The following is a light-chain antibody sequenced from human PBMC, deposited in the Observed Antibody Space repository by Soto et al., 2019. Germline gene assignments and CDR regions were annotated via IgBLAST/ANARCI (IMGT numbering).Light chain of an antibody. CDR1: SGYSNYK. CDR3: GADHGSGSNFVYV. Sequence: QSVLTQPPSASASLGASVTLTCTLSSGYSNYKVDWYQQRPGKGPRFVMRVGTGGIVGSKGDGIPDRFSVLGSGLNRYLNIKNIQEEDESDYHCGADHGSGSNFVYVFGIGTKLTVL. J-gene: IGLJ1*01. CDR2: VGTGGIVG. V-gene: IGLV9-49*01.